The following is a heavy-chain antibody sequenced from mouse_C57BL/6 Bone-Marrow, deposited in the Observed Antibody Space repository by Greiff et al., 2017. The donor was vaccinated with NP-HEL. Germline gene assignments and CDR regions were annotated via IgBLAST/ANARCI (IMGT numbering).Heavy chain of an antibody. CDR2: IDPSDSET. CDR3: ARSRGFITTVVAFDY. Sequence: QVQLQQPGAELVRPGSSVKLSCKASGYTFTSYWMHWVKQRPIQGLEWIGNIDPSDSETHYNQKFKDKATLTVDKSSSTAYMQLSSLTSEDSAVYYCARSRGFITTVVAFDYWGQGTTLTVSS. D-gene: IGHD1-1*01. V-gene: IGHV1-52*01. CDR1: GYTFTSYW. J-gene: IGHJ2*01.